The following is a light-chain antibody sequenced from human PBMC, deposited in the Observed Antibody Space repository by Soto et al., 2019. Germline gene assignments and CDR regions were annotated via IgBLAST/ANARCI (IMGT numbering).Light chain of an antibody. CDR1: QSITNN. CDR3: QQYNNWPQT. J-gene: IGKJ1*01. V-gene: IGKV3-15*01. CDR2: GAS. Sequence: ERVMTQSPVTLSVAPGERATLSCRASQSITNNLAWYQQKPGQAPRLLIYGASTRAPGIPVRFRGSGSGTEFTLTISSLQSEDFAVYYCQQYNNWPQTFGRGTRVE.